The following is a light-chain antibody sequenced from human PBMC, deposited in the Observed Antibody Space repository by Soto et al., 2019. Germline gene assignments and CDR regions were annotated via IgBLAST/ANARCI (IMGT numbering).Light chain of an antibody. J-gene: IGKJ4*01. V-gene: IGKV3-11*01. CDR2: DAS. CDR3: QQRSSWPLT. Sequence: EIVLTQSPATLSLSPGERATLSCRASQSAGRYLAWYQQKPGQAPRLLIYDASNRAAGIPARFSGSGSGTDFTLTISSLETEDFAVYYCQQRSSWPLTFGGGTKVEIK. CDR1: QSAGRY.